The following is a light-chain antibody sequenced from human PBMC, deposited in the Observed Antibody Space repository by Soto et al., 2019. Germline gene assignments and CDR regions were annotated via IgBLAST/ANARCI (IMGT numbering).Light chain of an antibody. J-gene: IGKJ5*01. Sequence: EVVLTQSPATLSLSPGERATLSCRARERIYSAYLGWYQQKPGQAPRLLIYGTSSRATGIPDRFSGSGSGTDFTLTISRLEPEDFAVYYCQQYGNSPITFGQGTRLEI. CDR1: ERIYSAY. CDR2: GTS. V-gene: IGKV3-20*01. CDR3: QQYGNSPIT.